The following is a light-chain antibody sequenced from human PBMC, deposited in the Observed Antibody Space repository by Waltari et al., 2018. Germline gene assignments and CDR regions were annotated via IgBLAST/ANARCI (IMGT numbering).Light chain of an antibody. J-gene: IGLJ1*01. V-gene: IGLV2-11*01. Sequence: QSALTQPRSVSGSPGRSVTISCTGTGSDVGRYDYISWFQQQPGKAPRLIIYDVNQRPSGVPDRFSASKPGNTASLIISGLQAEDEADYYCCSYAGDFYVFGTGTTVTVL. CDR1: GSDVGRYDY. CDR3: CSYAGDFYV. CDR2: DVN.